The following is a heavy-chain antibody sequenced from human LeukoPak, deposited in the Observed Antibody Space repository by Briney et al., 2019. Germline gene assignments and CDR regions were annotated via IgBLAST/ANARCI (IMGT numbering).Heavy chain of an antibody. CDR2: IYTSGST. CDR1: GGSISSGSYY. J-gene: IGHJ4*02. CDR3: ARSPARAFDY. V-gene: IGHV4-61*02. Sequence: SETLSLTCTVSGGSISSGSYYWSWIRQPAGKGLEWIGRIYTSGSTNYNPSLKSRVTISVDTSKNQFSLKLSSVTAADTAVYYCARSPARAFDYWGQGTLVTVSS.